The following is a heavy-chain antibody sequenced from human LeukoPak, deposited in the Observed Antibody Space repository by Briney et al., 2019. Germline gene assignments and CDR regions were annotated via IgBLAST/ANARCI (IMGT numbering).Heavy chain of an antibody. Sequence: GASVKVSCKASGYTFTGYYMHWVRQAPGQGLEWMGWINPNSGGTNYAQKFQGRVTMTRDTSISTAYMELSRLRSDDTAVYYCARSHDSSGYPLNPWGQGTLVTVSS. CDR2: INPNSGGT. J-gene: IGHJ5*02. V-gene: IGHV1-2*02. CDR3: ARSHDSSGYPLNP. D-gene: IGHD3-22*01. CDR1: GYTFTGYY.